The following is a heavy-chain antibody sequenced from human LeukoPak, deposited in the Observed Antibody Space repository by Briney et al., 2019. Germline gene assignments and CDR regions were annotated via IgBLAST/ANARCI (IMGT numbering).Heavy chain of an antibody. V-gene: IGHV4-59*01. D-gene: IGHD3-10*01. J-gene: IGHJ4*02. Sequence: SETLSLTCTVSGGSISSYYWSWIRQPPGKGLEWIGYIYYSGSTNYNPSLKSRVTISVDTSKNQFSLKLSSVTAADTAVYYCARVVDGVVDYWGQETLVTVSS. CDR2: IYYSGST. CDR3: ARVVDGVVDY. CDR1: GGSISSYY.